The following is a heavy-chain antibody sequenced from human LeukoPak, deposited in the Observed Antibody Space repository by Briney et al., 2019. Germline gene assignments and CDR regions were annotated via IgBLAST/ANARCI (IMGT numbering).Heavy chain of an antibody. D-gene: IGHD3-10*02. V-gene: IGHV3-48*03. J-gene: IGHJ6*04. CDR1: GLTFSSYE. Sequence: GGSLRLSCAASGLTFSSYEMNWVRQAPGKGLEWVSYISSSGSTIYYADSVKGRFTISRDNAKNSLYLQMNSLRAEDTAVYYCAELGITMIGGVWGKGTTVTISS. CDR3: AELGITMIGGV. CDR2: ISSSGSTI.